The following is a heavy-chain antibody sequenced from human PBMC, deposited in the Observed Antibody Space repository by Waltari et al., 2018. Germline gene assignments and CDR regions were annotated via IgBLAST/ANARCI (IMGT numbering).Heavy chain of an antibody. J-gene: IGHJ4*02. CDR1: GFTFSTYW. CDR3: GRARVQGLKYFDY. D-gene: IGHD3-10*01. Sequence: DVQLVESGGGVVQPGGSLRRSCTAPGFTFSTYWMHWVRHGPGRGMMGVSRIDRVGCITRYKDSVRGRFAISRDNAKNTLYLQMNSVSDEDTAVYYCGRARVQGLKYFDYWGRVTLVTVSA. CDR2: IDRVGCIT. V-gene: IGHV3-74*01.